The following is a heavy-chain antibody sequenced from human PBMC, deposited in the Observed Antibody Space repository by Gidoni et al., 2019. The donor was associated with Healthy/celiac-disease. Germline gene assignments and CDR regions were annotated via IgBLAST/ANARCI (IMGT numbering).Heavy chain of an antibody. CDR3: ARDSITEGPLFDY. J-gene: IGHJ4*02. V-gene: IGHV3-48*01. CDR2: ISSSSSTI. D-gene: IGHD3-10*01. Sequence: EVQLVESGGGLVQPGGSLRLSYAASGFAFSSYSMNWVRQAPGKGLEWFSYISSSSSTIYYADSVKGRFTISRDNAKNSLYLQMNSLRAEDTAVYYCARDSITEGPLFDYWGQGTLVTVSS. CDR1: GFAFSSYS.